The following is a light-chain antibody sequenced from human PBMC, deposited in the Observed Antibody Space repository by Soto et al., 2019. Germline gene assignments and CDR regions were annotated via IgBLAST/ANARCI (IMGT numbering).Light chain of an antibody. CDR2: EVT. V-gene: IGLV2-14*02. CDR3: SSYTDRNNLV. CDR1: RSDVGSYNS. Sequence: QSVLTQPASVSGSPGQSITISCTGTRSDVGSYNSIAWYQQLPGKAPRVMIFEVTKRPSGISNRFSGSKSGNTASLTVSALQAEDEADYYCSSYTDRNNLVFGTGTKVTVL. J-gene: IGLJ1*01.